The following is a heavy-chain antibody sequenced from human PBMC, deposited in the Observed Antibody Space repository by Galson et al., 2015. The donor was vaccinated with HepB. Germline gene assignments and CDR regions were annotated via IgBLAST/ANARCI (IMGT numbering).Heavy chain of an antibody. CDR2: IIPIFGTA. CDR1: GGTFSSYA. V-gene: IGHV1-69*06. D-gene: IGHD2-2*01. Sequence: SVKVSCKASGGTFSSYAISWVRQAPGQGLQWMGGIIPIFGTANYAQKFQGRVTVTADKSTSTAYMELGSLRSEDTALYYCASYYCSRTSCYAQFEYWGQGTLVTVSS. CDR3: ASYYCSRTSCYAQFEY. J-gene: IGHJ4*02.